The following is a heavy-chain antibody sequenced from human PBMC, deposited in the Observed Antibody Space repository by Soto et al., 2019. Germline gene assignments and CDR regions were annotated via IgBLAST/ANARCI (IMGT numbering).Heavy chain of an antibody. Sequence: GGSLRLSCAASGFTFSSYGMHWVRQAPGKGLEWVAVISYDGSNKYYADSVKGRFTISRDNSKNTLYLQMNSLRAEDTAVYYCAKGFTTVTNAFDIWGQGTMVTVSS. CDR3: AKGFTTVTNAFDI. D-gene: IGHD4-17*01. CDR1: GFTFSSYG. V-gene: IGHV3-30*18. J-gene: IGHJ3*02. CDR2: ISYDGSNK.